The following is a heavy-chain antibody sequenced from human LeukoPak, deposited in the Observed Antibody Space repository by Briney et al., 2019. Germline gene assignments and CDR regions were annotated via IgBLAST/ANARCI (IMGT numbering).Heavy chain of an antibody. J-gene: IGHJ4*02. CDR2: INTDTANP. V-gene: IGHV7-4-1*02. CDR1: GYTFNSYA. Sequence: ASVKVSCKASGYTFNSYAMNWVRQAPGQGLEWMGWINTDTANPTYAQGFTGRFVFSFDTSVSTAYLQISSLKAEDTAVYYCARQGPGYCGSTSCYGVAYWGQGTLVTVSS. D-gene: IGHD2-2*01. CDR3: ARQGPGYCGSTSCYGVAY.